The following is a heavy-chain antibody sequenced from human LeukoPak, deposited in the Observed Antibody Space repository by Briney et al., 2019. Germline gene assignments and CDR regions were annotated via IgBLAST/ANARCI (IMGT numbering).Heavy chain of an antibody. CDR2: IYYSGST. Sequence: PSETLSLTCTVSGGSISSYYWSWIRQPPGKGLEWIGYIYYSGSTNYNPSLKSRVTISVDTSKNQFSLKLSSVTAADTAVYYCARASGASAGYYYCYYMDVWGKGTTVTVSS. D-gene: IGHD3-10*01. CDR1: GGSISSYY. CDR3: ARASGASAGYYYCYYMDV. V-gene: IGHV4-59*01. J-gene: IGHJ6*03.